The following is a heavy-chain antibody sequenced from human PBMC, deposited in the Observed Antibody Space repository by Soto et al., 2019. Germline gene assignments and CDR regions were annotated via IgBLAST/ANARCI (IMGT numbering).Heavy chain of an antibody. J-gene: IGHJ5*02. CDR2: IYHSGST. CDR1: GGSISSGGYS. Sequence: PSETLSLTCAVSGGSISSGGYSWSWIRQPPGKGLEWIGYIYHSGSTYYNPSLKSRVTISVDRSKNQFSLKLSSVTAADTAVYYCARASRIAAAGTSKSPQNINWFDPWGQGTLVTVSS. D-gene: IGHD6-13*01. CDR3: ARASRIAAAGTSKSPQNINWFDP. V-gene: IGHV4-30-2*01.